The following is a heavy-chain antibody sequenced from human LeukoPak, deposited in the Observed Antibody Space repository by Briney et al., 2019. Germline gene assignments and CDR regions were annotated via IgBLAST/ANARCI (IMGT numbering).Heavy chain of an antibody. CDR2: ISTDGSSA. D-gene: IGHD3-22*01. CDR3: AKQSLYDSSGHFHY. CDR1: GFTFNSYW. V-gene: IGHV3-74*03. Sequence: GGSLRLSCAASGFTFNSYWMHWVRQAPGKGLVWVSRISTDGSSAMYADSVKGRFTISRDNAKNTLYLQMNSLRAEDTAVYFCAKQSLYDSSGHFHYWGQGTLVTVSS. J-gene: IGHJ4*02.